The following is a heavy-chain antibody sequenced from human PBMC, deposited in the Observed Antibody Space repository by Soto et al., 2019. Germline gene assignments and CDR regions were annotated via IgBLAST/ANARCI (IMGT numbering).Heavy chain of an antibody. CDR1: GGTFSSYA. D-gene: IGHD1-1*01. V-gene: IGHV1-69*13. CDR2: IIPIFGTA. J-gene: IGHJ4*02. CDR3: ARRRDGYTCSPFDY. Sequence: ASVKVSCKTSGGTFSSYAMSWVRQAPGQGLEWMGGIIPIFGTANYAQKFQGRVTITADESTSTAYMELSSLRSEDTAVYYCARRRDGYTCSPFDYWGQGTLVTVSS.